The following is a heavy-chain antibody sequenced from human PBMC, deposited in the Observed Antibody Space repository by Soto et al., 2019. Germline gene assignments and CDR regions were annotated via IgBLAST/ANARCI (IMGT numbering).Heavy chain of an antibody. V-gene: IGHV1-69*01. D-gene: IGHD4-4*01. CDR1: GCTLRSHA. CDR3: AGTVEIPYYHGIDG. CDR2: IIPIFGSP. Sequence: QVQLVQSGAEVKKPGSSVRVSCKASGCTLRSHAINWVRQAPGQGLEWMGGIIPIFGSPNYAQKFHGRVTITADEYPITAYMELSSLRSEETAVYYCAGTVEIPYYHGIDGWGQGTTVTVSS. J-gene: IGHJ6*02.